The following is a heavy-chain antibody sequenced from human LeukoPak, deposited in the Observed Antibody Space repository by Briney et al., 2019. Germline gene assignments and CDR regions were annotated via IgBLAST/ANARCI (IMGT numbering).Heavy chain of an antibody. D-gene: IGHD3-10*01. CDR1: GFTFDDYA. CDR2: ISWNSGSI. CDR3: AELNYYGSGSYYDAFDI. Sequence: GGSLRLSCAASGFTFDDYAMHWVRQAPGKGLEWVSGISWNSGSIGYADSVKGRFTISRDNAKNSLYLQMNSLRAEDTALYYCAELNYYGSGSYYDAFDIWGQGTMVTVSS. V-gene: IGHV3-9*01. J-gene: IGHJ3*02.